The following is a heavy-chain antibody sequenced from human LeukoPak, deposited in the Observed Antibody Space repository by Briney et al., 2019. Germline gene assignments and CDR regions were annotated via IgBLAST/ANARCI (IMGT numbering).Heavy chain of an antibody. V-gene: IGHV3-23*01. CDR3: ANGHFGSGSYPILDY. CDR2: IGGSGGAT. CDR1: GFTFSNYA. J-gene: IGHJ4*02. D-gene: IGHD3-10*01. Sequence: PGGSLRLSCAASGFTFSNYAMSWVRQAPGKGLEWVSSIGGSGGATYYADSVKGRFTISRDNSKNTLYLQMNGLRAEDTAVYYCANGHFGSGSYPILDYWGQGTLVTVSS.